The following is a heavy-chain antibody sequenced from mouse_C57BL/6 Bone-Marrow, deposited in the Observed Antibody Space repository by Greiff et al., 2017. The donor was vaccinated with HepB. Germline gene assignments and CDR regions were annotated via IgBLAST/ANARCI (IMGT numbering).Heavy chain of an antibody. D-gene: IGHD2-3*01. Sequence: QVQLQQPGAELVKPGASVKLSCKASGYTFTSYWMHWVKQRPGQGLEWIGMIHPNSGSTNYNEKFKSKATLTVDKSSSTAYMQLSSLTSEDSAVYYCADSYDGYYGFAYWGQGTLVTVSA. CDR2: IHPNSGST. CDR3: ADSYDGYYGFAY. J-gene: IGHJ3*01. V-gene: IGHV1-64*01. CDR1: GYTFTSYW.